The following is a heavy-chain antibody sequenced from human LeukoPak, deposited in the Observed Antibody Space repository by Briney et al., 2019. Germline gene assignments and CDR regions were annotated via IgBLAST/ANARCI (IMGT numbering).Heavy chain of an antibody. Sequence: GASVKVSCKASGYTFTSYGISWVRQAPGQGLEWMGWISAYNGNTNYAQKLQGRVTKTTDTSTSTAYMELRSLRSDDTAVYYCARDRATSVYYYGMDVWGQGTTVTVSS. CDR2: ISAYNGNT. V-gene: IGHV1-18*01. CDR3: ARDRATSVYYYGMDV. J-gene: IGHJ6*02. CDR1: GYTFTSYG. D-gene: IGHD1-26*01.